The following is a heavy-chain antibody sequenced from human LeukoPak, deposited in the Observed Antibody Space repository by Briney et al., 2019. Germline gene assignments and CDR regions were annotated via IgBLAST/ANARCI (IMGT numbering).Heavy chain of an antibody. CDR3: AELGITMIGGV. D-gene: IGHD3-10*02. J-gene: IGHJ6*04. Sequence: GGSLRLSCEASGFTFSSYRMNWVRQAPGKGLEWVSSITSNSRHIYYADSVKGRFTISRDNAKRSLYLQMNSLRAEDTAVYYCAELGITMIGGVWGKGTTVTISS. CDR1: GFTFSSYR. V-gene: IGHV3-21*01. CDR2: ITSNSRHI.